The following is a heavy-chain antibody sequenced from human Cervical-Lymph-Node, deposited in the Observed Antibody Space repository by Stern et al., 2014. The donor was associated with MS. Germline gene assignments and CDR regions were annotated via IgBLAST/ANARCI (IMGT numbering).Heavy chain of an antibody. CDR3: ARDHSTGWYFFDY. CDR2: LNSAGSST. J-gene: IGHJ4*02. Sequence: EVQLVESGGGLVQPGGSLRLSCAASGFTFSSYWMHWVRQAPGKGLVWVSRLNSAGSSTSYADSVKGRFTISRDNAKNTLYLQMNSLRAEDTAVYYCARDHSTGWYFFDYWGQGTLVTVSS. V-gene: IGHV3-74*01. D-gene: IGHD6-19*01. CDR1: GFTFSSYW.